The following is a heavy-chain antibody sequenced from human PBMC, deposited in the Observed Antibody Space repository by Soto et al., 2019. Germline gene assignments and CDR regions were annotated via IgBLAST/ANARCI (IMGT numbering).Heavy chain of an antibody. Sequence: VQLVQSGAEVKKPGASVKVSCKASGYTFTSYGISWVRQAPGQGLEWMGWISAYNRNTNYAQKLQGRVTMTTDASTSTAYMDLMGLRSDDTSVYYCARVMAAAADFDFWGQGTLVTVSS. J-gene: IGHJ4*02. V-gene: IGHV1-18*01. D-gene: IGHD2-15*01. CDR3: ARVMAAAADFDF. CDR2: ISAYNRNT. CDR1: GYTFTSYG.